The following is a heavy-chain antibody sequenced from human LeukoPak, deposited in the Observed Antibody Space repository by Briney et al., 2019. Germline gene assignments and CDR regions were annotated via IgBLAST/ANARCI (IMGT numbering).Heavy chain of an antibody. J-gene: IGHJ4*02. V-gene: IGHV3-21*01. D-gene: IGHD3-10*01. CDR1: GFTFSSYA. CDR2: ISWNSGSI. Sequence: PGGSLRLSCAASGFTFSSYAMSWVRQAPGKGLEWVSAISWNSGSIGYADSVKGRFTISRDNAKNSLYLQMNSLRAEDTAVYYCARLLVLTRVFDYWGQGTLVTVSS. CDR3: ARLLVLTRVFDY.